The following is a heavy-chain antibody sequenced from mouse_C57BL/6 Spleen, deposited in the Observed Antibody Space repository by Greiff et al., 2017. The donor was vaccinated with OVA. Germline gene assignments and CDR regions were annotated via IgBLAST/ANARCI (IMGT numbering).Heavy chain of an antibody. Sequence: EVQVVESGPGLVKPSQSLSLTCSVTGYSITSGYYWNWIRQFPGNKLEWMGYISYDGSNNYNPSLKNRIPITLDTSKNQFYLKLNSVTTEDTATDYCARCHYYGSSHCDYWGQGTTLTGSS. CDR1: GYSITSGYY. CDR2: ISYDGSN. D-gene: IGHD1-1*01. CDR3: ARCHYYGSSHCDY. J-gene: IGHJ2*01. V-gene: IGHV3-6*01.